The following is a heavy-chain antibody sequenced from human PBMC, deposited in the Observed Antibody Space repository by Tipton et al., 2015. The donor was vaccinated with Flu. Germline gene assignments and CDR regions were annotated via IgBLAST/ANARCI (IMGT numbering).Heavy chain of an antibody. CDR3: ARDETRGSNWGNYFDC. CDR1: GGSISSSTYY. Sequence: TLSLTCTVSGGSISSSTYYWGWIRQPPGKGLEWIGSVYYSGNPQYNPSLKSRVIMSVETSKNQFSLKLRSVTAADTAMYHCARDETRGSNWGNYFDCWGQGTLATVSS. V-gene: IGHV4-39*07. CDR2: VYYSGNP. D-gene: IGHD7-27*01. J-gene: IGHJ4*02.